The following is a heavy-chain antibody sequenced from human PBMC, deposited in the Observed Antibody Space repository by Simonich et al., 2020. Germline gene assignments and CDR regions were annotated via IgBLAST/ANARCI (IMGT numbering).Heavy chain of an antibody. CDR2: ISWNRGSI. D-gene: IGHD6-13*01. CDR1: GFTFDDYA. CDR3: AKDVAAAGTEYFQH. V-gene: IGHV3-9*01. J-gene: IGHJ1*01. Sequence: EVQLVESGGGLVQPGRSLRLSCAASGFTFDDYAMHWVRQAPGKGLGWVSGISWNRGSIGYADSGKGRFTISRDNAKNSLYLQMNSLRAEDTALYYCAKDVAAAGTEYFQHWGQGTLVTVSS.